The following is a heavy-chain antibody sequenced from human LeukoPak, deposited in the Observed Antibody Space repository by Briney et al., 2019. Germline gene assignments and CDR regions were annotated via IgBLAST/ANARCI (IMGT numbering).Heavy chain of an antibody. V-gene: IGHV1-58*02. Sequence: GTSAKVSCKASGFTFTSSAMQWVRQARGQRLEWIGWIVVGSGNTNYAQKFQERVTITRDMSTSTAYMELSSLRSEDTAVYYCAAFSDSGFGELSAWFDPWGQGTLVTVSS. J-gene: IGHJ5*02. D-gene: IGHD3-10*01. CDR3: AAFSDSGFGELSAWFDP. CDR2: IVVGSGNT. CDR1: GFTFTSSA.